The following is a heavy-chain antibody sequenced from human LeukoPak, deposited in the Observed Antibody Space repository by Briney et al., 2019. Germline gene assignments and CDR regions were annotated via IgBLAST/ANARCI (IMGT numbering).Heavy chain of an antibody. J-gene: IGHJ4*02. D-gene: IGHD3-10*01. CDR2: ISSSSSTI. V-gene: IGHV3-48*01. CDR1: GFTFSSYS. Sequence: GGSLRLSCAASGFTFSSYSMSWVRQAPGKGLEWVSYISSSSSTIYYADSVKGRFTISRDNAKNSLYLQMNSLRAEDTAVYYCARLLYYYGSGSYYIDYWGQGTLVTVSS. CDR3: ARLLYYYGSGSYYIDY.